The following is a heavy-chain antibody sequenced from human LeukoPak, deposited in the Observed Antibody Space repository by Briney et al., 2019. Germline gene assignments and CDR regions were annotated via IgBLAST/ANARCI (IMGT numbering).Heavy chain of an antibody. J-gene: IGHJ4*02. D-gene: IGHD5-18*01. CDR2: IWYDGSNK. Sequence: GGSLRLSCAASGFTFSSYGMHWVRQAPGKGLEWGAVIWYDGSNKYYADSVKGRFTISRDNSKNTLYLQMNSLRAEDTAVYYCAKDRGHSYGFFDYWGQGTLVTVSS. V-gene: IGHV3-33*06. CDR1: GFTFSSYG. CDR3: AKDRGHSYGFFDY.